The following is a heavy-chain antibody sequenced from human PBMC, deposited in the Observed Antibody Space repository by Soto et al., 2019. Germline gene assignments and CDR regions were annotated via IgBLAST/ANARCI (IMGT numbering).Heavy chain of an antibody. D-gene: IGHD3-22*01. CDR3: AKSSTSGYYSGSNDY. CDR2: ISGSGGST. V-gene: IGHV3-23*01. J-gene: IGHJ4*02. CDR1: GFTFSSYA. Sequence: GGSLRLSCAASGFTFSSYAMIWVRQAPGKGLEWVSAISGSGGSTYYADSVKGRFTISRDNSKNTLYLQMNSLRAEDTAVYYCAKSSTSGYYSGSNDYWGQGTLVTVSS.